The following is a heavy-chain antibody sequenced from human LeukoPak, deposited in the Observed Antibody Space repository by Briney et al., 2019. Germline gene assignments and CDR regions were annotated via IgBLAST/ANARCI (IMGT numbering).Heavy chain of an antibody. J-gene: IGHJ5*02. Sequence: PSETLSLTCAVSGGSSRDFSDYYWSWIRQPPGKGLEWIGEINHSGSANYNPSLKSRVTISVDASKSQFSLRLSSVTAADTAVYYCARLTYSNNWYFRRGLDNWFDPWGQGTLVTVSS. V-gene: IGHV4-34*01. CDR3: ARLTYSNNWYFRRGLDNWFDP. CDR1: GGSSRDFSDYY. D-gene: IGHD6-13*01. CDR2: INHSGSA.